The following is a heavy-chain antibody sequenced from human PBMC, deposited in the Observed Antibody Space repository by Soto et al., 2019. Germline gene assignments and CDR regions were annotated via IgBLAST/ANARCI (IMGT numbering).Heavy chain of an antibody. D-gene: IGHD2-8*01. CDR3: ARLYALQRYYYYYYGMDV. Sequence: QVQLVESGGGVVQPGRSLRLSCAASGFTFSSYGMHWVRQAPGKGLEWVAVIWYDGSNKYYADSVKGRFTISRDNSKNTLYLQMNSLRAEDTAVYYCARLYALQRYYYYYYGMDVWGQGTTVTVSS. V-gene: IGHV3-33*01. CDR2: IWYDGSNK. J-gene: IGHJ6*02. CDR1: GFTFSSYG.